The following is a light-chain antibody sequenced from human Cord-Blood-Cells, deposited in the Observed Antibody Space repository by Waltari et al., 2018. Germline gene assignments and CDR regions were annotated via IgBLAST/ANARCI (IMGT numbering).Light chain of an antibody. CDR3: CSYAGSRV. V-gene: IGLV2-23*01. CDR2: EGS. J-gene: IGLJ3*02. CDR1: SSDVGSYNL. Sequence: QSALTQPASVSGSPGQSITISCTGTSSDVGSYNLVSCDQQHPGKAPKLMIYEGSKRPSGVSNRFSGSKSGNTASLTISGLQAEDEADYYCCSYAGSRVFGGGTKLTVL.